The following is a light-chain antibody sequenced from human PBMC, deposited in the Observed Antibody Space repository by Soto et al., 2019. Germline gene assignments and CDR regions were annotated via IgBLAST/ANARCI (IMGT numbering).Light chain of an antibody. CDR1: QSISSY. CDR2: TAS. V-gene: IGKV1-39*01. CDR3: QHSYTSIT. J-gene: IGKJ5*01. Sequence: DIQMTQSPSSLSSSFGDRVTITCRASQSISSYLNWYQQKPGKAPKLLIYTASNLQSGVPSRFSGSGSGTDFTLTISSMQPEDFATYYCQHSYTSITFGQGTRLEIK.